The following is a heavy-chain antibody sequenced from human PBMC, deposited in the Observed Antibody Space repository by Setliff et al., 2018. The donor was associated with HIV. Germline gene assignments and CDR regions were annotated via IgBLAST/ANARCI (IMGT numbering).Heavy chain of an antibody. CDR3: ARDLLGSYNGYLHY. J-gene: IGHJ4*02. D-gene: IGHD1-1*01. Sequence: PGGSLRLSCAASGFTFSSYAMHWVRQAPGKGLEYVSAISSNGGSTYYADSVKGRFTISRDNSKNTLYLQMGSLRAEDMAVYFCARDLLGSYNGYLHYWGQGTSVTVSS. CDR2: ISSNGGST. V-gene: IGHV3-64*02. CDR1: GFTFSSYA.